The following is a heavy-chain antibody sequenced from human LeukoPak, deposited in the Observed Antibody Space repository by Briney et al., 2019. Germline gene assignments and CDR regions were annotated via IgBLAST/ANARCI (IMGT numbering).Heavy chain of an antibody. V-gene: IGHV4-61*02. D-gene: IGHD4-11*01. CDR3: ARADYSNQDY. CDR2: IYTSGST. J-gene: IGHJ4*02. Sequence: SETLSLTCTVSGGSISSGSYYWSWIRQPAGKGLEWIGRIYTSGSTNYNPSLKSRVTISVDTSKNQFSLKLSPVTAADTAVYYCARADYSNQDYWGQGTLVTVSS. CDR1: GGSISSGSYY.